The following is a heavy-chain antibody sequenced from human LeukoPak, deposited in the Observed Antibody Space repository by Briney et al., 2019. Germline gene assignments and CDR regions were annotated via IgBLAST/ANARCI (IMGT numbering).Heavy chain of an antibody. V-gene: IGHV3-74*01. CDR2: IKIDGSNT. CDR3: ARGGSPPEALGDTFDI. CDR1: GFTFSRYW. J-gene: IGHJ3*02. D-gene: IGHD1-26*01. Sequence: GGSLRLSCAASGFTFSRYWMHWVRQAPGKGLVWVSRIKIDGSNTNSADSVKGRFTISRDNAKNTLYLQMNSLRAEDTAVYYCARGGSPPEALGDTFDIWGQGTMVTVSS.